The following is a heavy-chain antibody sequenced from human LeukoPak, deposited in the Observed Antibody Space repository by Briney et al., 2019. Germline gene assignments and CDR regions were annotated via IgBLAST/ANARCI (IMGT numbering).Heavy chain of an antibody. CDR2: ISSSGSTI. Sequence: PGGSLRLSCAASGFTFSSYSMNWVRQAPGKGLEWVSYISSSGSTIYYADSVKGRFTISRDNAKNSLYLQMNSLRAEDTAVYYCARETTTVSLNNWFDPWGQGTLVTVSS. CDR3: ARETTTVSLNNWFDP. D-gene: IGHD4-17*01. CDR1: GFTFSSYS. J-gene: IGHJ5*02. V-gene: IGHV3-48*04.